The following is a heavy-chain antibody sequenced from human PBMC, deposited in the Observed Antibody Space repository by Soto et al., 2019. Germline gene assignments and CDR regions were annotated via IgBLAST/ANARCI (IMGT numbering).Heavy chain of an antibody. CDR3: ARGYGSGSYQFDY. V-gene: IGHV4-31*03. J-gene: IGHJ4*02. Sequence: QVQLQESGPGLVKPSQTLSLTCTVSGGSISSGGYYWSWIRQHPGKGLEWIGYIYYSGSTYYNPSLQSRVNISVDTSKNQFSLKLSSVTAADTAVDYWARGYGSGSYQFDYWGQGTLVTVSS. CDR1: GGSISSGGYY. CDR2: IYYSGST. D-gene: IGHD3-10*01.